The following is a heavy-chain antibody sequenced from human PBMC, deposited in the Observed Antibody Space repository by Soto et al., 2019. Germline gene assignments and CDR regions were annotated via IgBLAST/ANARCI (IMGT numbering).Heavy chain of an antibody. CDR1: GGSFSGYY. CDR2: INHSGST. J-gene: IGHJ3*02. CDR3: ARARKYYDFWSRYQIDAFDI. Sequence: QVQLQQWGAGLLKPSETLSLTCAVYGGSFSGYYWSWIRQPPGKGLEWIGEINHSGSTNYNPCLKSRVTITVDPSKNQFSRRLSSVTAADTAVYYCARARKYYDFWSRYQIDAFDIWGQGTMVTVSS. D-gene: IGHD3-3*01. V-gene: IGHV4-34*01.